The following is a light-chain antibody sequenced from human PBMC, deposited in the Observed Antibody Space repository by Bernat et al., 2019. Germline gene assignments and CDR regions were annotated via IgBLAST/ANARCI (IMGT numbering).Light chain of an antibody. CDR3: MQSVQVAVT. V-gene: IGKV2D-29*01. CDR2: EVS. Sequence: IVMTQSPLSLSVTPGQPASMSCNSTESLLHRDGQTYLYWYMQKPGQPPQLLFYEVSSPYSGVSDRFTGSGSGTEFTLRISRVEADDVCIYYCMQSVQVAVTVGGGTKVELK. CDR1: ESLLHRDGQTY. J-gene: IGKJ4*01.